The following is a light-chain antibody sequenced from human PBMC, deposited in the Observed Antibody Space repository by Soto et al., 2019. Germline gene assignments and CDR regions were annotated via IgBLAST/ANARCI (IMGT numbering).Light chain of an antibody. V-gene: IGKV3-20*01. J-gene: IGKJ1*01. CDR3: QHYGSSRT. Sequence: ETVLTQSPGTLSLSPGERATLSCRASQSVSSTYLAWYQQKPGQAPRLFIYGASSRATGIPDRFSGSGSGTDFTLTISRLEPEDFAVYYCQHYGSSRTFGRGTKVEIK. CDR2: GAS. CDR1: QSVSSTY.